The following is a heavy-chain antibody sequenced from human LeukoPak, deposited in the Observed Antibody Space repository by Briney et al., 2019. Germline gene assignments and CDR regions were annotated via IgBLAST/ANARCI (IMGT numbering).Heavy chain of an antibody. J-gene: IGHJ4*02. Sequence: GGSLRLSCAASGFIFSNYWMSWVRQAPGKGLEWVANIQQDGSEKFYVDSVKGRFTISRDNAKNSLYLQMNSLRAEDTAVYYCARAKVSDYWGQGTLVTVSS. CDR3: ARAKVSDY. CDR1: GFIFSNYW. V-gene: IGHV3-7*01. CDR2: IQQDGSEK. D-gene: IGHD1-14*01.